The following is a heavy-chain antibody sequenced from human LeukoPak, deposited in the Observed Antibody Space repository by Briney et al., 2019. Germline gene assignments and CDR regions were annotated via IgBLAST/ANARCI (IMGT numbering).Heavy chain of an antibody. V-gene: IGHV3-21*01. D-gene: IGHD4-23*01. J-gene: IGHJ4*02. CDR2: ISSSSSYI. Sequence: GGSLRLSCAASVFIFSSYSMNWVRPAAGKGLEWVYSISSSSSYIYYAGSVKGLFTISRENSKNPLNLQMNSLRAEDTPVYYCAKFSRWGRKTSFDYWGQGTLVTVSS. CDR3: AKFSRWGRKTSFDY. CDR1: VFIFSSYS.